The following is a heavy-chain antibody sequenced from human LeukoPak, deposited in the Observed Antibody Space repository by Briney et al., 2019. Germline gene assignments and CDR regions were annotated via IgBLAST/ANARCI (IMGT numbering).Heavy chain of an antibody. J-gene: IGHJ4*02. V-gene: IGHV3-33*01. CDR3: ARDRGPGGLAGTYY. D-gene: IGHD6-19*01. Sequence: GGSLRLSCVASGFTFSSYAMHWVRQAPGKGLGWVAVIWHDGSNQTYTDSVKGRFTISRDNSKNTLDLHMNSLRAEDTAMYYCARDRGPGGLAGTYYWGQGTLVTVSS. CDR2: IWHDGSNQ. CDR1: GFTFSSYA.